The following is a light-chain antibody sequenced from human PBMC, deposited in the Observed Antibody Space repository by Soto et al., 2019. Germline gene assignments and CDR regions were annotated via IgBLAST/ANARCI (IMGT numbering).Light chain of an antibody. CDR3: QQYSKYPVS. CDR1: QGIRND. V-gene: IGKV1-6*01. Sequence: AIQMTQSPSSLSASVGDTVTITCRASQGIRNDLGWYQQKPGKAPKLLIYKASTLKSGVPSRFSGSGSGTEFTLTISSLQPDDLATYFCQQYSKYPVSFGQGTRLEI. CDR2: KAS. J-gene: IGKJ5*01.